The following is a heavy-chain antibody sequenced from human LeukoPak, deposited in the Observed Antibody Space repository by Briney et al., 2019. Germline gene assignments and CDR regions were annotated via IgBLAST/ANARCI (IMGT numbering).Heavy chain of an antibody. CDR3: ARALILVGATYFDY. CDR2: IIPIFGTA. Sequence: SVKVSCKASGYTFTNYAMNWVRQAPGQGLEWMGGIIPIFGTANYAQKFQGRVTITADKSTSTAYMELSSLRSEDTAVYYCARALILVGATYFDYWGQGTLVTVSS. CDR1: GYTFTNYA. J-gene: IGHJ4*02. D-gene: IGHD1-26*01. V-gene: IGHV1-69*06.